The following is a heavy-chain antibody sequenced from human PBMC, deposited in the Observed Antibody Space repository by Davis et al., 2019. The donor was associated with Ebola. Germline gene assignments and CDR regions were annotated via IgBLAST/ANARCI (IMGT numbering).Heavy chain of an antibody. V-gene: IGHV3-11*01. CDR3: ARANYGLDY. J-gene: IGHJ4*02. D-gene: IGHD4-17*01. Sequence: GESLKISCAASGFTFSDLYMSWIRQAPGKGLEWVSYIDSSGGTINYADSVKGRFTISRDNAKNSLYLQMNSLRAEDTAVYFCARANYGLDYWGQGTLVTVSS. CDR1: GFTFSDLY. CDR2: IDSSGGTI.